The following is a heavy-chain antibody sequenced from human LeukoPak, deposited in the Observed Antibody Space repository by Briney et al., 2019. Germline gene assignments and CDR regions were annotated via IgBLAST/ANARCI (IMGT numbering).Heavy chain of an antibody. J-gene: IGHJ4*02. V-gene: IGHV3-23*01. CDR1: GFTFSSYA. Sequence: PGGSLRLSCAASGFTFSSYAMSWVRQAPGKGLEWVSAISGSGGSTYYADSVKGRFTISRDNSKNTLYLQMNSLRAEDTAVYYCAQMGGYDWGGFDYWGQGTLVTVSS. CDR3: AQMGGYDWGGFDY. D-gene: IGHD5-12*01. CDR2: ISGSGGST.